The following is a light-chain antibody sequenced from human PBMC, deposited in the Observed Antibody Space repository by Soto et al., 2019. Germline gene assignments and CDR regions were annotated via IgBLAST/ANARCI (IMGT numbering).Light chain of an antibody. Sequence: EIGLTQSPGTLSLSPGERATLSCRASQCVSSSYLAWYQQKPGQDPRLLIYGASSRATGIPDRFSGSGSGTDFTLTISRLEPEDFAVYYCQQYGSSPLTFGQGTKVEI. CDR2: GAS. J-gene: IGKJ1*01. CDR3: QQYGSSPLT. V-gene: IGKV3-20*01. CDR1: QCVSSSY.